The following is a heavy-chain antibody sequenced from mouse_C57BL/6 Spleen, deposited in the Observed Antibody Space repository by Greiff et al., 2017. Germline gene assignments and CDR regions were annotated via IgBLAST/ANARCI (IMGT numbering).Heavy chain of an antibody. J-gene: IGHJ4*01. CDR2: IDPEDGDT. D-gene: IGHD3-3*01. CDR1: GFNITDYY. V-gene: IGHV14-1*01. CDR3: TTGRASIDY. Sequence: VQLQQSGAELVRPGASVKLSCTASGFNITDYYMHWVKQRPEQGLEWIGRIDPEDGDTEYTPKFQGKATMTVDTASNTAYMQLSSLASEDSAVYYCTTGRASIDYWGQGTALTVSS.